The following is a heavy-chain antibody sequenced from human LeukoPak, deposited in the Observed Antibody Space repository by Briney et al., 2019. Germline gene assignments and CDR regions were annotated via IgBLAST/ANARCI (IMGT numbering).Heavy chain of an antibody. J-gene: IGHJ4*02. Sequence: SETLSLICTVSGYSISSGYYWGWIRQPPGKGLEWIGSIYHSGSTYYNPSLKSRVTISVDTSKNQFSLKLSSVTAADTAVYYCARAFRGDKWGFDYWGQGTLVTVSS. D-gene: IGHD7-27*01. V-gene: IGHV4-38-2*02. CDR2: IYHSGST. CDR3: ARAFRGDKWGFDY. CDR1: GYSISSGYY.